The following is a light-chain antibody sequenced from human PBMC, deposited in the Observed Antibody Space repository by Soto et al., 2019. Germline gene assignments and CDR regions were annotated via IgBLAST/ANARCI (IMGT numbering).Light chain of an antibody. CDR1: QSVSGD. J-gene: IGKJ5*01. CDR2: DAS. V-gene: IGKV3-11*01. Sequence: EIVMTQSPVTLSVSPGERATLSCRASQSVSGDLAWYQQKPGQAPRLLIYDASNRATGIPARFSGSGSGTDFTLTISSLEPEDFAVYYCQQRSDWPSITFGQGTRLEIK. CDR3: QQRSDWPSIT.